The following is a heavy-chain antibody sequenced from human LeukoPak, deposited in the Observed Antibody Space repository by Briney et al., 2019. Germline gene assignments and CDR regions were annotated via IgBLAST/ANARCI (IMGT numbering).Heavy chain of an antibody. CDR2: IIPIFGTA. Sequence: SVKVSCKASGSTFSSYAISWVRQAPGQGLEWMGGIIPIFGTANYAQKFQGRVTITTDESTSTAYMELSSLRSEDTAVYYCARCGSGSSTSCYTPWFDPWGQGTLVTVSS. CDR1: GSTFSSYA. V-gene: IGHV1-69*05. CDR3: ARCGSGSSTSCYTPWFDP. D-gene: IGHD2-2*02. J-gene: IGHJ5*02.